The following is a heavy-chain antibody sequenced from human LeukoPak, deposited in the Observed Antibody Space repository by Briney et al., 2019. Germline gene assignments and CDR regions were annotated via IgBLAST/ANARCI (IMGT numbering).Heavy chain of an antibody. V-gene: IGHV4-59*08. CDR1: GGSISSYY. CDR2: IYYSGST. J-gene: IGHJ4*02. CDR3: ARHGASGSYLYYFDY. Sequence: SETLSLTCTVSGGSISSYYWSWIRQPPGKGLEWIGYIYYSGSTNYNPSLKSRVTISVDTSKNQFSLKLSSVTAADTAVDFCARHGASGSYLYYFDYWGQGTLVTVSS. D-gene: IGHD1-26*01.